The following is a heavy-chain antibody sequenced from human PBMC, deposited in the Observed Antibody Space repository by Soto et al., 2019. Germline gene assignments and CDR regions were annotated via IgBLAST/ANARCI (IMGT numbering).Heavy chain of an antibody. D-gene: IGHD3-10*01. CDR2: INPSGGST. CDR3: ARGVGSGTYYNQYNWFDP. V-gene: IGHV1-46*01. J-gene: IGHJ5*02. Sequence: GASVKVSCKAPGYTLTSYYMHWVRQAPGQGLEWMGIINPSGGSTNYAQKFQGRVTMTTDTSTSTAYMELRSLRSDDTAVYYCARGVGSGTYYNQYNWFDPWGQGTLVTVSS. CDR1: GYTLTSYY.